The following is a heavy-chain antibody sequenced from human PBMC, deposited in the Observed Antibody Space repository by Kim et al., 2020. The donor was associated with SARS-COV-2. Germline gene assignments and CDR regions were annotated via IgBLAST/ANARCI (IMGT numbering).Heavy chain of an antibody. CDR1: GFTVDDYG. D-gene: IGHD3-9*01. CDR3: ARDAYFDDSGFYGLDS. CDR2: ITWDGKGI. V-gene: IGHV3-20*01. Sequence: GGSLRLSCTPSGFTVDDYGMSWVRQVPGKGLEWVAGITWDGKGIGYADSVKGRFTISRDSARNFLHLRMDSLRAEDTALYHCARDAYFDDSGFYGLDSWGQGTLVTVSP. J-gene: IGHJ5*01.